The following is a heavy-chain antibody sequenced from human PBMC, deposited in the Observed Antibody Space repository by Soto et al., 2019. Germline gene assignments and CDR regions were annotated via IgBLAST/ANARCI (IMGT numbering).Heavy chain of an antibody. Sequence: SETLSLTCTVSGGSISSSSYYWGWIRQPPGKGLEWIGSIYYSGKSNYSPSLRSRVTMSVDTSKNQFSLKLNSMTAADTAIYYCARVGGSGWNFDSWGQGILVTVSS. CDR3: ARVGGSGWNFDS. V-gene: IGHV4-39*07. J-gene: IGHJ4*02. D-gene: IGHD6-19*01. CDR2: IYYSGKS. CDR1: GGSISSSSYY.